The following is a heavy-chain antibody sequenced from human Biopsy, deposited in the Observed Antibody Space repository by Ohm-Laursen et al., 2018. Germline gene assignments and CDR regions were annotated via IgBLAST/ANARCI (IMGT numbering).Heavy chain of an antibody. CDR3: ARDSTINTVTTADY. D-gene: IGHD4-11*01. CDR1: GFTFNDVY. CDR2: IRDKASSYTI. Sequence: SLRLSCAASGFTFNDVYMHWVRQAPGKGLEWVGRIRDKASSYTIEYATTVKGRFTISRDDSKNSVYLQMNSLRAEDTAIYYCARDSTINTVTTADYWGQGTLVTVSS. J-gene: IGHJ4*02. V-gene: IGHV3-72*01.